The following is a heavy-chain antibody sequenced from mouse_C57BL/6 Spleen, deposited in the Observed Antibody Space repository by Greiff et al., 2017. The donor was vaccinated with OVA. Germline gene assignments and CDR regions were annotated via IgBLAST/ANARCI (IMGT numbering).Heavy chain of an antibody. J-gene: IGHJ2*01. CDR2: IDPETGGT. CDR1: GYTFTDYE. Sequence: QVQLKQSGAELVRPGASVTLSCKASGYTFTDYEMHWVKQTPVHGLEWIGAIDPETGGTAYNQKFKGKAILTADKSSSTAYMELRSLTSEDSAVYYCTRNGYGSSYFDYWGQGTTLTVSS. D-gene: IGHD1-1*01. V-gene: IGHV1-15*01. CDR3: TRNGYGSSYFDY.